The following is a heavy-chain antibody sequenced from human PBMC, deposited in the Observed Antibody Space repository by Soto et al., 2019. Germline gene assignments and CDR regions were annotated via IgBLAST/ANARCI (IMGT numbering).Heavy chain of an antibody. CDR3: ARGDRVWTPSYFDY. D-gene: IGHD1-1*01. Sequence: GASVKVSCKASGYTFTSYAMHWVRQAPGQRLEWMGWINAGNGNTKYSQKFQGRVTITRDTSASTAYMELSSLRSEDTAVYYCARGDRVWTPSYFDYWGQGTLVTVSS. CDR2: INAGNGNT. J-gene: IGHJ4*02. V-gene: IGHV1-3*01. CDR1: GYTFTSYA.